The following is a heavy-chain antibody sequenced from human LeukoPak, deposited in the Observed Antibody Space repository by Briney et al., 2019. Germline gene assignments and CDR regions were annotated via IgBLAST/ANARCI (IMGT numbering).Heavy chain of an antibody. D-gene: IGHD5-18*01. CDR3: ATHRGYSYGYDAFDI. CDR2: IYYSGST. Sequence: SETLSLTCTVSGGSISSYYWSWIRQPPGKGLEWIGYIYYSGSTNYNPSLKSRVTISVDTSKDQFSLKLTSVAAADTAVYYCATHRGYSYGYDAFDIWGQGTMVTVCS. V-gene: IGHV4-59*08. CDR1: GGSISSYY. J-gene: IGHJ3*02.